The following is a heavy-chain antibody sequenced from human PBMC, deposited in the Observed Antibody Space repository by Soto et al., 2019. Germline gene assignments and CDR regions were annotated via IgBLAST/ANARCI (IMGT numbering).Heavy chain of an antibody. CDR2: IYHSGST. D-gene: IGHD4-17*01. Sequence: PSETLSLTCAVSGGSISSGGYSWSWIRQPPGKGLEWIGYIYHSGSTYYNPSLKSRVTISVDRSKNQFSLKLSSVTAADTAVYYCASRYGASFDYWGQGTLVTVSS. J-gene: IGHJ4*02. CDR1: GGSISSGGYS. V-gene: IGHV4-30-2*01. CDR3: ASRYGASFDY.